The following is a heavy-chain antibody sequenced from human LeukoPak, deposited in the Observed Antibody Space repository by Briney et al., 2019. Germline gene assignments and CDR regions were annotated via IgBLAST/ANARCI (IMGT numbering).Heavy chain of an antibody. J-gene: IGHJ2*01. V-gene: IGHV3-20*04. CDR1: GFTFNDQG. CDR2: INWNGGAT. CDR3: ARVDLGSGWPDWYFDL. Sequence: GGSLRLSCAASGFTFNDQGMSWVRQAPGKGLEWVSGINWNGGATGYADSVKGRFTISRDDATKSLYLQMDSLRAEDTALYYCARVDLGSGWPDWYFDLWGRGTLVTVSS. D-gene: IGHD6-19*01.